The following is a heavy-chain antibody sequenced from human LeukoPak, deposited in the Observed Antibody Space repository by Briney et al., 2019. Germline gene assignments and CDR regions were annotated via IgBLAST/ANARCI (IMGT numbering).Heavy chain of an antibody. CDR1: GGSFSGYY. V-gene: IGHV4-34*01. CDR3: ARWNLYYYDSSGSRAFDI. Sequence: PSETLSLTCAVYGGSFSGYYWSWIRQPPGKGLEWIGEINHSGSTNYNPSLKSRVTISVDTSKNQFSLKLSSVTAADTAVYYCARWNLYYYDSSGSRAFDIWGQGTMVTVSS. D-gene: IGHD3-22*01. CDR2: INHSGST. J-gene: IGHJ3*02.